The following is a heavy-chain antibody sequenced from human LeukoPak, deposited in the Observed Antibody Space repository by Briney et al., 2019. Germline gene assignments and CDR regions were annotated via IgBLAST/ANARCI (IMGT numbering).Heavy chain of an antibody. CDR1: GFTFTGDY. J-gene: IGHJ4*02. D-gene: IGHD3-22*01. CDR3: ARVRGHRSGSPAFDY. CDR2: INPSNGGT. Sequence: GAAVKVSCKASGFTFTGDYLNWVRQAPGQGLEWMGWINPSNGGTNYAQKFQGRVTLTRDTSISTAYMELSSLTSDDTAVYFCARVRGHRSGSPAFDYWGQGSLVTVSS. V-gene: IGHV1-2*02.